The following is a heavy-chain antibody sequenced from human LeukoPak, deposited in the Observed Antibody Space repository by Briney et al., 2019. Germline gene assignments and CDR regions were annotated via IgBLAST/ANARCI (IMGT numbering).Heavy chain of an antibody. V-gene: IGHV4-34*01. J-gene: IGHJ4*02. Sequence: NPSETLSLTCAVYGASFSGYYWSWIRQPPGKGLEWIGEINHSGSTNYNPSLKSRVTISVDTSKNQFSLKLSSVTAADTAVYYCARGRSYDFWSGKYYFDYWGQGTLVTVSS. CDR1: GASFSGYY. CDR2: INHSGST. D-gene: IGHD3-3*01. CDR3: ARGRSYDFWSGKYYFDY.